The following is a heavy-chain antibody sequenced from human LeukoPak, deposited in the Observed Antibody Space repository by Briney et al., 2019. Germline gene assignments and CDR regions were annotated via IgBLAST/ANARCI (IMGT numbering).Heavy chain of an antibody. D-gene: IGHD5-24*01. V-gene: IGHV3-21*01. CDR3: ARNLRDGYNFGRDGYYYYYGMDV. J-gene: IGHJ6*02. CDR1: GFTFSSYS. Sequence: SGGSLRLSCAASGFTFSSYSMNWIRQAPGKGLEWVSSISSSSYIYYADSVKGRFTISRDNAKNSLYLQMNSLRAEDTAVYYCARNLRDGYNFGRDGYYYYYGMDVWGQGTTVTVSS. CDR2: ISSSSYI.